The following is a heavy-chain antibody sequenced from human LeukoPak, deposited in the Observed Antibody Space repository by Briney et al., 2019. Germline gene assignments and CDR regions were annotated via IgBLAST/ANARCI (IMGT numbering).Heavy chain of an antibody. V-gene: IGHV1-8*02. J-gene: IGHJ5*02. CDR1: GYTFTSYG. Sequence: ASVKVSCKASGYTFTSYGISWVRQAPGQGPEWMGWMNPNSGNTGYARKFQGRVTMTRNTSISTAYMELSSLRSEDTAVYYCARGNSKRYCTGGSCYWFDPWGQGTLVTVSS. CDR2: MNPNSGNT. CDR3: ARGNSKRYCTGGSCYWFDP. D-gene: IGHD2-15*01.